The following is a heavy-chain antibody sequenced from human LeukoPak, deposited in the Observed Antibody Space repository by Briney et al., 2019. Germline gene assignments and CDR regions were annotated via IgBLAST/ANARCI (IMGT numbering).Heavy chain of an antibody. CDR3: ARGGYCSSTSCYFGEDYFDY. CDR2: INTNTGNP. CDR1: GYTFTSYA. V-gene: IGHV7-4-1*02. D-gene: IGHD2-2*03. Sequence: ASVKVSCKASGYTFTSYAMNWVRQAPGQGLEWMGWINTNTGNPTYAQGFTGRFVFSLDTSVSTASLQISSLKAEDTAVYYCARGGYCSSTSCYFGEDYFDYWGQGTLVTVSS. J-gene: IGHJ4*02.